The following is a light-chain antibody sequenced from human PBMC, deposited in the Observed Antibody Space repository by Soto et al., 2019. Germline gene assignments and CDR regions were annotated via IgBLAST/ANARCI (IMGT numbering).Light chain of an antibody. Sequence: IVLTQSPATLSLSPGETATLSCGASQSVPANFLAWYQQTPGLAPRLLIYDASRRATGIPDRFSGSGSGTDFTLTISRLVPEDFAVYYCLQYGNSLSFGGGTKVEIK. V-gene: IGKV3D-20*01. CDR2: DAS. CDR1: QSVPANF. CDR3: LQYGNSLS. J-gene: IGKJ4*01.